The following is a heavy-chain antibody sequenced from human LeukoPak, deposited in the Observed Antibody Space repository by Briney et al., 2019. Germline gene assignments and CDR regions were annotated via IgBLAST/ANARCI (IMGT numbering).Heavy chain of an antibody. Sequence: GGSLRLSCAASGFTFSSYAMSWVRQAPGKGLEWVSAISCSGGSTYYADSLKGRFTISRDNAKNSLYLQMNSLRAEDTAVYYCARDQGLLWFGEPFDYWGQGTLVTVSS. J-gene: IGHJ4*02. D-gene: IGHD3-10*01. CDR3: ARDQGLLWFGEPFDY. CDR1: GFTFSSYA. V-gene: IGHV3-23*01. CDR2: ISCSGGST.